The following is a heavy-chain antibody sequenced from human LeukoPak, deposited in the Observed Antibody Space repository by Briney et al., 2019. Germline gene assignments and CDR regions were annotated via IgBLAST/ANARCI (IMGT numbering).Heavy chain of an antibody. CDR2: IDSSSAYI. CDR1: EFTFRTYS. CDR3: ARVRVVWDLDDAFDV. D-gene: IGHD1-26*01. V-gene: IGHV3-21*04. J-gene: IGHJ3*01. Sequence: PGGSLRLSCAASEFTFRTYSMNWVRQAPGKGLEWVSSIDSSSAYIYYADSVKGRFTISRDNAKNSLYLQMNSLRAEDTALYYCARVRVVWDLDDAFDVWGQGTMVTVSS.